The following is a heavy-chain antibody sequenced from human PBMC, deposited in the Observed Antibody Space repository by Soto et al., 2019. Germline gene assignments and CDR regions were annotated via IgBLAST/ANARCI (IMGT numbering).Heavy chain of an antibody. CDR1: GGSISRSNW. J-gene: IGHJ4*02. V-gene: IGHV4-4*02. CDR2: IYHSGST. D-gene: IGHD3-9*01. Sequence: LSLTCAVSGGSISRSNWWSWVRQPPGKGLEWIGEIYHSGSTNYHPSLKSRVTISVDKSKNQFSLKLTSLTAADTAVYYCARSITFDWLFFDNWGQGTLVTVSS. CDR3: ARSITFDWLFFDN.